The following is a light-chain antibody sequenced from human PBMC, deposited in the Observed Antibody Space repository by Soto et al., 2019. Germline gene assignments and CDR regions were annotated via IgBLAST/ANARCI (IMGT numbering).Light chain of an antibody. V-gene: IGKV3-20*01. CDR3: QHYGSSPFT. CDR2: GAS. Sequence: EIVLTQSPGTMSLSPGERATLSCRASQSVSSNYLAWYQQKPGQAPRLLVYGASIRATGIPYRFSGSGSGTYLTLTICRVEPEYFAMYYCQHYGSSPFTFGPWTRVDIK. CDR1: QSVSSNY. J-gene: IGKJ3*01.